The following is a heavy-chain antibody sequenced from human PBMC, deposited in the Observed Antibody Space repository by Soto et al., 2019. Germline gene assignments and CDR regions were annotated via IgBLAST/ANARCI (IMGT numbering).Heavy chain of an antibody. CDR2: ISESGGST. D-gene: IGHD1-1*01. CDR3: AKYKPGTTAFDI. CDR1: GFTFRSDA. J-gene: IGHJ3*02. Sequence: WGSLRLSCTGSGFTFRSDAMSWVRQAPGKGLEWVAAISESGGSTYYADSVKGRFTISRDNYKNTLYLQMNSLRAEDTAAYSCAKYKPGTTAFDIWGRGTLVTVSS. V-gene: IGHV3-23*01.